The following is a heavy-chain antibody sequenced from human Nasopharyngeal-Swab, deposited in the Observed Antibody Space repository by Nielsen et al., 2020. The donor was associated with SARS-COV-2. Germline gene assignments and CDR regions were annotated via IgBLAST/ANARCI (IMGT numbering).Heavy chain of an antibody. V-gene: IGHV4-59*11. CDR3: ARRNKNILTGFDY. J-gene: IGHJ4*02. D-gene: IGHD3-9*01. Sequence: SETLSLTCTVSGGSISSHYWSWIRQPPGKGLEWIGYIHYSGSANYKPSLKSRVTISVDTSKNQVSLRLSSVTAADTAVYYCARRNKNILTGFDYWGQGTLVTVSS. CDR2: IHYSGSA. CDR1: GGSISSHY.